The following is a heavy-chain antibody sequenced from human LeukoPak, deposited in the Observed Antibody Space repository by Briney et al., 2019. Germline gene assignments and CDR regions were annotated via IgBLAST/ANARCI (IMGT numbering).Heavy chain of an antibody. V-gene: IGHV3-30*18. CDR1: GFTFSSYC. Sequence: GRSLRLSCAASGFTFSSYCMHWVRQAPGKGLEWVAVISYDGSNKYYADSVKGRFTISRDNSKNTLYLQMNSLRAEDTAVYYCAKDVAQLWFRGVNYFDYWGQGTLVTVSS. CDR2: ISYDGSNK. D-gene: IGHD5-18*01. J-gene: IGHJ4*02. CDR3: AKDVAQLWFRGVNYFDY.